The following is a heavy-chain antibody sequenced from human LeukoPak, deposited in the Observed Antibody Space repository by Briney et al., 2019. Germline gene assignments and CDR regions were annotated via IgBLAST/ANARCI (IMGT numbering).Heavy chain of an antibody. Sequence: SETLSLTCTVSGGSISSYYWSWVRQPPGKGLEWVGYIYYSGSTNYNPSLESRVTISVDTSKNQFSLKLSSVTAADTAVYYCARGPLRRRSGYYESDYYYYYGMDVWGQGTTVTVSS. CDR2: IYYSGST. CDR3: ARGPLRRRSGYYESDYYYYYGMDV. J-gene: IGHJ6*02. D-gene: IGHD3-3*01. V-gene: IGHV4-59*01. CDR1: GGSISSYY.